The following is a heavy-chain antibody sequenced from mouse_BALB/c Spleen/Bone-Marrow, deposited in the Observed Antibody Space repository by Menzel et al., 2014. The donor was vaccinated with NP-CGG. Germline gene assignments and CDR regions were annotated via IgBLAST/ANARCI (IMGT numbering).Heavy chain of an antibody. CDR1: GFSLTGNG. CDR2: IWGDGST. J-gene: IGHJ1*01. D-gene: IGHD2-13*01. V-gene: IGHV2-6-7*01. Sequence: VKLMESGPGLAAPSQSLSITCTVSGFSLTGNGANWVRQPQGKGLQRLGIIWGDGSTDYNSALKSRLSISKDNSKSQVFVKMNSLQTDDTARYYCARDRRGLRYFDVWGAGTTVTVSS. CDR3: ARDRRGLRYFDV.